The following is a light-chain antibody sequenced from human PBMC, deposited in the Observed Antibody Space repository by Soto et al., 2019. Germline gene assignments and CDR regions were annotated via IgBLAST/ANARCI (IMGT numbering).Light chain of an antibody. Sequence: EIVMTQSPATLSVSPGXRATLSCRASQTVSSNVAWYQQRPGQAPRLLIGGAFTRATGVPARFSGSRSGTEFTLTISSPQSEDFALYYCQQNNNWPYTFGQGTRLEIK. V-gene: IGKV3-15*01. CDR1: QTVSSN. CDR2: GAF. J-gene: IGKJ5*01. CDR3: QQNNNWPYT.